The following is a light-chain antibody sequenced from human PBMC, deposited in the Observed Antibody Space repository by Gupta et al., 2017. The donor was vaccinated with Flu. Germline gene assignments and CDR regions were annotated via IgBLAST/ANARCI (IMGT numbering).Light chain of an antibody. CDR1: SSDVGGYNY. J-gene: IGLJ2*01. CDR3: SSDTSSCTVI. Sequence: QSALTQPASVSGSPGPTIPISCPGPSSDVGGYNYVSWYQQYPGKAPKFMIYEVHKRTSGVASRFSGSKSGNTASLTISGRQAEDEADYYCSSDTSSCTVIFGGGTKLTVL. V-gene: IGLV2-14*01. CDR2: EVH.